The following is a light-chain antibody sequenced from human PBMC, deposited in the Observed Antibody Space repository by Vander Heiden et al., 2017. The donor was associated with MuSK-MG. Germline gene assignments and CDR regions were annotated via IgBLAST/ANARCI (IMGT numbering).Light chain of an antibody. CDR2: AAS. CDR1: QSISSY. V-gene: IGKV1-39*01. CDR3: QQSYSTPTIT. Sequence: IQMHQSPSSLSASVGDRVTISCRASQSISSYLNWYQQKPGKAPKLLIYAASSLQSGVPSRFSGSGSGTDFTLTISSLQPEDFATYYCQQSYSTPTITFGQGTRVEIK. J-gene: IGKJ5*01.